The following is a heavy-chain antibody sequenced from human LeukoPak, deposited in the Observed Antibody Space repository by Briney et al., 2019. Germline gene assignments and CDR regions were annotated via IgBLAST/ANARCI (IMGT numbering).Heavy chain of an antibody. CDR2: FDPEDGET. V-gene: IGHV1-24*01. J-gene: IGHJ4*02. CDR3: ATEGKMVRGVYTDY. Sequence: ASVKVSCKVSGYTLTELSMHWVRQAPGKGLEWMGRFDPEDGETIYAQKFQGRVTMTADTSTDTAYMELSSLRSEDTAVYYCATEGKMVRGVYTDYWGQGTLVTVSS. D-gene: IGHD3-10*01. CDR1: GYTLTELS.